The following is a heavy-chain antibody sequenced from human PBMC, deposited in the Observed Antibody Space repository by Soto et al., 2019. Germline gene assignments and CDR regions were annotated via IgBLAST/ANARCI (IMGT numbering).Heavy chain of an antibody. Sequence: GGSLRLSCAASGFTLSSYAMSWVRQAPGKGLEWVSAISGSGGSTYYADSVKGRFTISRDNSKNTLYLQMNSLRAEDTAVYYRAKSQKDAPSNYYGLDVWGQGTTVTVSS. CDR2: ISGSGGST. D-gene: IGHD2-15*01. V-gene: IGHV3-23*01. CDR1: GFTLSSYA. CDR3: AKSQKDAPSNYYGLDV. J-gene: IGHJ6*02.